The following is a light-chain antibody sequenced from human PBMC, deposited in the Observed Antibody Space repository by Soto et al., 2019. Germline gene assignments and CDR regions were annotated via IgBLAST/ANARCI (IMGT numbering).Light chain of an antibody. Sequence: DIQMTQSPSSLSASVGDTVTITCRASQHITNDCAWYQQKAGRAPKCLILLASRLQTGVPSTFSGSGSWTEFTLTISSLQPEDFATYYCLHHNGYPPVFGQGTKVEIK. CDR3: LHHNGYPPV. CDR1: QHITND. J-gene: IGKJ2*01. CDR2: LAS. V-gene: IGKV1-17*01.